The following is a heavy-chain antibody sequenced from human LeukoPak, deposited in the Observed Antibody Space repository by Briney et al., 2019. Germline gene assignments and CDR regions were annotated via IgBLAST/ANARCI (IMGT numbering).Heavy chain of an antibody. J-gene: IGHJ5*02. Sequence: SLRLSCVVSGFTFDDYAMRWVRQAPRKGLEWVSAISWNSGSIGYADSVKGRFTISRDNAENSLYLQMNSLRPEDTALYFCAKDLGSSWRAPGNWFDTWGQGTLVTVSS. CDR1: GFTFDDYA. D-gene: IGHD6-13*01. CDR2: ISWNSGSI. V-gene: IGHV3-9*01. CDR3: AKDLGSSWRAPGNWFDT.